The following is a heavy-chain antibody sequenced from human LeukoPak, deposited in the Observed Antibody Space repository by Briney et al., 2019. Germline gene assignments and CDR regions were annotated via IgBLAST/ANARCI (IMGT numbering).Heavy chain of an antibody. J-gene: IGHJ6*02. D-gene: IGHD2-2*01. V-gene: IGHV3-21*01. CDR3: ARDRWGCSSTSCYYYYGMDV. Sequence: GGSLRLSCAASGFTFSSYSMNWVRQAPGKGLEWVSSISSSSYIHYADSVKGRFTISRDNAKNSLYLQMNSLRAEDTAVYYCARDRWGCSSTSCYYYYGMDVWGQGTTVTVSS. CDR2: ISSSSYI. CDR1: GFTFSSYS.